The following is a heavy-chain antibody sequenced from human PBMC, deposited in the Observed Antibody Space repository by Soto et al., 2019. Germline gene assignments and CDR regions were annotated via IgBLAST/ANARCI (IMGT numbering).Heavy chain of an antibody. CDR3: AREGGYYHYFDY. CDR2: IYSDDTT. Sequence: GGSLRLSCAVSGFTVSNNYMNWVRQAPGKGLEWVSVIYSDDTTFYADSVKGRFTISRHNSKNTLYLQMNSLRAEDTAVYYCAREGGYYHYFDYWGQGALVTVSS. D-gene: IGHD1-26*01. CDR1: GFTVSNNY. J-gene: IGHJ4*02. V-gene: IGHV3-53*04.